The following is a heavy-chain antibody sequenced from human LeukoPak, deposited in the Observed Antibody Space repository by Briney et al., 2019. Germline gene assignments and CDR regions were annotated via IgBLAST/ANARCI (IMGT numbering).Heavy chain of an antibody. J-gene: IGHJ4*02. D-gene: IGHD5-12*01. CDR1: GFSFNNYA. CDR2: IIASSGAT. CDR3: VKGGHDYIEVAYFDF. V-gene: IGHV3-23*01. Sequence: PGGSLRLSCAASGFSFNNYAMSWVRQAPGKGLEWVSIIIASSGATFYADSVKGRFTISRDTSKNTLYLQLNSLRLEDTAVYYCVKGGHDYIEVAYFDFWGQGTLVTVSS.